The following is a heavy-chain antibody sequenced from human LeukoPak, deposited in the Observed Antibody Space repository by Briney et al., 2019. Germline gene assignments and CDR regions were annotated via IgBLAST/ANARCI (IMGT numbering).Heavy chain of an antibody. V-gene: IGHV1-18*01. CDR2: ISAYNGNT. CDR1: GYTFTSYG. J-gene: IGHJ5*02. Sequence: ASVNVSCKASGYTFTSYGISWVRQAPGQGLEWMGWISAYNGNTNYAQKLQGRVTMTTDTSASTAYMELSSLRSEDTAVYYCARVCSSSWYCEHWFDPWGQGTLVTVSS. D-gene: IGHD6-13*01. CDR3: ARVCSSSWYCEHWFDP.